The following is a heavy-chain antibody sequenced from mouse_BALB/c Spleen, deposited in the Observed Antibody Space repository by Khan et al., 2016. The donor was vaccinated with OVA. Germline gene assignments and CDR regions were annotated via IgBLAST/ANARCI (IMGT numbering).Heavy chain of an antibody. CDR3: ARIYRSDFDY. D-gene: IGHD1-1*01. Sequence: EVQLVESGPELVKPGASVKISCKASGYSFTGYFMNWVMQSHGKSLEWIGRINPHIGETFYNQKFKGKATLTVDESSSTAHMELRSLASEDSAVYYWARIYRSDFDYWGQGTTVTVSS. J-gene: IGHJ2*01. CDR1: GYSFTGYF. CDR2: INPHIGET. V-gene: IGHV1-20*02.